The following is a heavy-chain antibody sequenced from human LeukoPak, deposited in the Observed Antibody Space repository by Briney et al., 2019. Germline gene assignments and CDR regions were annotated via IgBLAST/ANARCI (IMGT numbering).Heavy chain of an antibody. D-gene: IGHD1-7*01. CDR3: ARELELRPYYGMDV. Sequence: ASVKVSCKASGYTFTGYYMHWVRQAPGQGLEWMGWINPNSGGTNYAQKLQGRVTMTRDTSISTAYMELSRLRSDDTAVYYCARELELRPYYGMDVWGQGTTVTVSS. J-gene: IGHJ6*02. V-gene: IGHV1-2*02. CDR2: INPNSGGT. CDR1: GYTFTGYY.